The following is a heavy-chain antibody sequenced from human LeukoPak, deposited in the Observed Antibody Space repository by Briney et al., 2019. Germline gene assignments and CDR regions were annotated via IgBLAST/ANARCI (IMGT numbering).Heavy chain of an antibody. V-gene: IGHV4-34*01. CDR2: INHSGST. CDR1: GASFSGYY. CDR3: AKVRSGYLEYYFDY. Sequence: SETLSLTCAVYGASFSGYYWSWIRQPPGKGLEWIGEINHSGSTNYNPSLKSRVTISVDTSKNQFSLKLSSVTAADTAVYYCAKVRSGYLEYYFDYWGQGTLVTVSS. D-gene: IGHD3-22*01. J-gene: IGHJ4*02.